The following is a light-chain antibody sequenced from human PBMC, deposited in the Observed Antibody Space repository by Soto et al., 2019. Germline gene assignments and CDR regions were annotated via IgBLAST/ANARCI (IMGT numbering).Light chain of an antibody. J-gene: IGLJ3*02. V-gene: IGLV2-14*01. CDR1: SNDVGGYNY. CDR3: SSYTTSSTLRV. Sequence: QSALTQPASVSGSPGQSITISCTGTSNDVGGYNYVSWYQQHPGKAPKLIIYDVTNRPSGVSNRFSGSKSGNTASLTISGLQAEDEADYYCSSYTTSSTLRVFGGGTKVTVL. CDR2: DVT.